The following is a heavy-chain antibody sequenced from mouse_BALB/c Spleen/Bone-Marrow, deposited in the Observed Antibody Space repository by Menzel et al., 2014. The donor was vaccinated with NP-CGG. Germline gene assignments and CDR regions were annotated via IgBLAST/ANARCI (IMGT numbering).Heavy chain of an antibody. CDR1: GYTFSYSW. CDR3: ARNPHYYAMDY. V-gene: IGHV1-82*01. Sequence: HVQLQQSGPELVKPGASVKISCKTSGYTFSYSWMNWVRQRPGQGLEWIGRIYPEDGDTNYNGRFKGKATLTADKSSNTTYIQLSSLTSVDSAVYFCARNPHYYAMDYWGQGTSVTVSS. J-gene: IGHJ4*01. CDR2: IYPEDGDT.